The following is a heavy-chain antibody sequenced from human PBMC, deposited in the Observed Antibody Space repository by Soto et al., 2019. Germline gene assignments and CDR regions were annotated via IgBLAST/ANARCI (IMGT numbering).Heavy chain of an antibody. J-gene: IGHJ4*02. CDR3: AKAARTTTLYNFDF. CDR2: ISDSGGTT. D-gene: IGHD1-1*01. V-gene: IGHV3-23*01. Sequence: PGGSLRLSCAASGFTFSTFGMNWVRQAPGRGLEWVSVISDSGGTTFHADSVKGRFTISRDNSKNTLYLQMNSLRPEDTAVYYCAKAARTTTLYNFDFWGQGTLVIVSS. CDR1: GFTFSTFG.